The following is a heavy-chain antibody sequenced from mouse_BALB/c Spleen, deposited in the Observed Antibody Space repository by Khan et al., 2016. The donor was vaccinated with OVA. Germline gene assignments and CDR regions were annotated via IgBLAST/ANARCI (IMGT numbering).Heavy chain of an antibody. CDR1: GFTFSTYG. Sequence: EVELVESGGDLVKPGGSLKLSCAASGFTFSTYGMSWVRQTPDKRLEWVATVSTGGGYTYYPDSVKGRFTISRDNAKNTLYLIKSGQKYEATALFYCTRLAYYYDSEVFAYWGQGTLVTVSA. CDR2: VSTGGGYT. D-gene: IGHD1-1*01. CDR3: TRLAYYYDSEVFAY. J-gene: IGHJ3*01. V-gene: IGHV5-6*01.